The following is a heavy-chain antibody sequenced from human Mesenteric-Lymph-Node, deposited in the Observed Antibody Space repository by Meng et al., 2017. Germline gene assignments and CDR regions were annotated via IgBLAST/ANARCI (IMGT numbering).Heavy chain of an antibody. J-gene: IGHJ4*02. CDR1: GFTFSRNS. CDR3: ARNLAVAGPYYFDY. D-gene: IGHD6-19*01. V-gene: IGHV3-53*01. Sequence: GGSLRLSCVASGFTFSRNSMNWVRQAPGKGLEWVSVIYSGGSTYHADSVKGRFTISRDNSKNTLYLQMNSLRAEDTAVYYCARNLAVAGPYYFDYWGQGTLVTVSS. CDR2: IYSGGST.